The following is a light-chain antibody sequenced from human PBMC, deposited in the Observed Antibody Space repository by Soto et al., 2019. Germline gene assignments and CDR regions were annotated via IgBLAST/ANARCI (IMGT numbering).Light chain of an antibody. J-gene: IGLJ2*01. Sequence: QSALTQPRSVSGSPGQSVTISCTGTSSDVGDYNYVSWYQQHPVKAPKFIIYEVSKRPSGVPDRFSGSKSGNTASLTISGLQAEDEADYYCCSYAGTYTVVFGGGTQLTVL. CDR3: CSYAGTYTVV. CDR2: EVS. V-gene: IGLV2-11*01. CDR1: SSDVGDYNY.